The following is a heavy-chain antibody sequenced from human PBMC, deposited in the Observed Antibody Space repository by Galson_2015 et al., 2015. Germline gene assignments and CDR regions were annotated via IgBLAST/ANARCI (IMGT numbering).Heavy chain of an antibody. J-gene: IGHJ5*02. CDR1: GYSFTSFN. CDR2: ISTYNGDT. D-gene: IGHD3-10*01. Sequence: SVKVSCKASGYSFTSFNISWVRQASGQGLEWMGWISTYNGDTHYARKFQGRVIMTTDRFTRTVYMELRSLRFDDTAVFYCARVGFVGHSDNWFDPWGQGTPVTVSS. CDR3: ARVGFVGHSDNWFDP. V-gene: IGHV1-18*01.